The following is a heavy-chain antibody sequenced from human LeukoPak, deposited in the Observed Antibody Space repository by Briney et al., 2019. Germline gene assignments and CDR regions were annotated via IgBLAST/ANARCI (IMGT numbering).Heavy chain of an antibody. Sequence: GASVKVSCKASGYTFTSYGISWVRPAPGQALEWMGWISAYNGNTNYAQKLQGRVNMTTDTSTSTAYMELRSLRSDDTAVYYCASSTFDDILTGYYNPTFDYWGQGTLVTVSS. V-gene: IGHV1-18*01. CDR2: ISAYNGNT. CDR3: ASSTFDDILTGYYNPTFDY. CDR1: GYTFTSYG. J-gene: IGHJ4*02. D-gene: IGHD3-9*01.